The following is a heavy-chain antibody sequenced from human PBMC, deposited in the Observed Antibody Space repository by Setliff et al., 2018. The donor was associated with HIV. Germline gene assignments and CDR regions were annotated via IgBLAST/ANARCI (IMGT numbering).Heavy chain of an antibody. Sequence: ASVKVSCKASGYTFVKFGISWVRQAPGQGLEWMGRINPSRHNTIYAPRYQGRVTMTRDTSISTAYMELGGLRSDDTAVYYCAGNYGADSNYFDYWGQGTLVTVSS. D-gene: IGHD4-17*01. V-gene: IGHV1-2*06. J-gene: IGHJ4*02. CDR1: GYTFVKFG. CDR3: AGNYGADSNYFDY. CDR2: INPSRHNT.